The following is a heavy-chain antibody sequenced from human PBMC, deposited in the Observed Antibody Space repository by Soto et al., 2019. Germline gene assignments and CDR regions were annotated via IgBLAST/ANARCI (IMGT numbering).Heavy chain of an antibody. CDR1: GYTFTSYY. D-gene: IGHD3-22*01. V-gene: IGHV1-46*01. CDR2: INPSGGST. J-gene: IGHJ3*02. Sequence: ASVKVSCKASGYTFTSYYMHWVRQAPGQGLEWMGIINPSGGSTSYAQKFQGRVTMTRDTSTSTVYMELSSLRSEDTAVYYCARVSYYDSSGYTGEAFDIWGQGTMVTVSS. CDR3: ARVSYYDSSGYTGEAFDI.